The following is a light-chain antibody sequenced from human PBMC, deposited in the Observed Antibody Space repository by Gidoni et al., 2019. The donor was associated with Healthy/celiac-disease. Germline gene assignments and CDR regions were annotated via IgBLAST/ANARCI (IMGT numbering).Light chain of an antibody. CDR1: QSVSSSY. V-gene: IGKV3-20*01. CDR2: GAS. Sequence: QSVSSSYLAWYQQKPGQAPRLLIYGASSRATGIPDRFSGSGSGTDFTLTISRLEPEDFAVYYCQQYGSSPWTFGQGTK. CDR3: QQYGSSPWT. J-gene: IGKJ1*01.